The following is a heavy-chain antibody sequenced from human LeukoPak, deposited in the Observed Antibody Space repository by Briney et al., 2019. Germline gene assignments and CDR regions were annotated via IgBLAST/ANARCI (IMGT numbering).Heavy chain of an antibody. CDR1: GGSISSYC. CDR2: IYYSGST. J-gene: IGHJ5*02. V-gene: IGHV4-59*01. Sequence: SETLSLTCTVSGGSISSYCWSWIRQPPGKGLEWIGYIYYSGSTNYNPSLKSRVTISVDTSKNQFSLKLSSVTAADTAVYYCARGVDNWFDPWGQRTLVTVSS. D-gene: IGHD2-2*01. CDR3: ARGVDNWFDP.